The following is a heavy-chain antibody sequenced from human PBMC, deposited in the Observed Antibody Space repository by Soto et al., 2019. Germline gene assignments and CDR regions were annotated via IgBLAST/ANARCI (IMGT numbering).Heavy chain of an antibody. CDR2: ISYDGSNK. Sequence: QVQLVESGGGVVQPGRSLRLSCAASGFTFSSYGMHWVRQAPGKGLEWVAVISYDGSNKYYADSVKGRFTISRDNSKNALYLEMNSLRAEDTAVYYCAKVAGIAVAGILDYWGQGTLVPVSP. V-gene: IGHV3-30*18. CDR3: AKVAGIAVAGILDY. CDR1: GFTFSSYG. J-gene: IGHJ4*02. D-gene: IGHD6-19*01.